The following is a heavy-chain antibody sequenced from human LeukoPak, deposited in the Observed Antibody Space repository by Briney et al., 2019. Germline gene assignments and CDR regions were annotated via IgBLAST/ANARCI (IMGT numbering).Heavy chain of an antibody. D-gene: IGHD6-19*01. V-gene: IGHV3-30*01. CDR2: ISYDGSNK. CDR1: GFTFSSYA. Sequence: PGRSLRLSCAASGFTFSSYAMHWVRQAPGKGLEWVAVISYDGSNKYYADSVKGRFTISRDNSKNTLYLQMNSLRAEDTAVYYCARDEGNTGWYTFDYWGQGTLVTVSS. CDR3: ARDEGNTGWYTFDY. J-gene: IGHJ4*02.